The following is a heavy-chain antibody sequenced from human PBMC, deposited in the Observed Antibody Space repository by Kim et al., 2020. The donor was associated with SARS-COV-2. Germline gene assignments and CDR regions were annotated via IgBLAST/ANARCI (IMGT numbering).Heavy chain of an antibody. CDR3: ARDLRETAHFWSGYSGPRLSHPMAV. CDR1: GGTFSSYA. CDR2: IIPILAIA. D-gene: IGHD3-3*02. J-gene: IGHJ6*02. V-gene: IGHV1-69*04. Sequence: SVKVSCKASGGTFSSYAISWVRPAPGQGLEWMGRIIPILAIANYAQKFQGRVTNTADKSTSTAYMELSSLRSEDTAVYYCARDLRETAHFWSGYSGPRLSHPMAVRSQPTTVTV.